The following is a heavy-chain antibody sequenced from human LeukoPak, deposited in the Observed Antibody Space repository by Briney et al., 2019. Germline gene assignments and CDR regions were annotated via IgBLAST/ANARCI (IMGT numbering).Heavy chain of an antibody. D-gene: IGHD3-16*01. CDR3: ARMRIDYDYVWGSYLRSGPIDY. CDR1: GGSFSGYY. CDR2: INHSGST. V-gene: IGHV4-34*01. Sequence: SETLSLTCAVDGGSFSGYYWSWIRQPPGKGLEWIGEINHSGSTNYNPSLKSRVTISVDTSKNQFSLKLGSVTAADTAVYYCARMRIDYDYVWGSYLRSGPIDYWGQGTLVTVSS. J-gene: IGHJ4*02.